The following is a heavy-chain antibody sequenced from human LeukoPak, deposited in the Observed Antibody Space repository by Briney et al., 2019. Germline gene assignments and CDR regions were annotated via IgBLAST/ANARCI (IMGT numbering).Heavy chain of an antibody. CDR1: GCTFSDFY. CDR3: ASTADPYYYDSSGYYEILGYAMDV. V-gene: IGHV3-11*01. D-gene: IGHD3-22*01. J-gene: IGHJ6*02. CDR2: ISSSGSTI. Sequence: GGSLRLSCAASGCTFSDFYMSWIRQAPGKGREWVSYISSSGSTIYYADSVKGRFTISRDNAKNSLYLQVNSLRAEDTAVYYCASTADPYYYDSSGYYEILGYAMDVWGQGTTVTVSS.